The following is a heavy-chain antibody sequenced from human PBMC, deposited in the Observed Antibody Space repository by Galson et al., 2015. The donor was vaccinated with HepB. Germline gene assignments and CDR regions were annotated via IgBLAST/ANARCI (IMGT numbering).Heavy chain of an antibody. Sequence: SLRLSCAASGFTVSSNYMSWVRQAPGKGLEWVSVIYGGGSTYYADSVKGRFTISRDNSKNTLYLQLNSLRAEDTAVYHCARTKGAAAVDYWGQGTLVTVSS. V-gene: IGHV3-53*01. CDR3: ARTKGAAAVDY. CDR1: GFTVSSNY. D-gene: IGHD6-13*01. J-gene: IGHJ4*02. CDR2: IYGGGST.